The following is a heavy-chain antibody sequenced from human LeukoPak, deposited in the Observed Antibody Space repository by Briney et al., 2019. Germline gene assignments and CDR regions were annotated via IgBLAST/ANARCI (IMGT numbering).Heavy chain of an antibody. D-gene: IGHD6-13*01. CDR3: AKDLIAAAGPDY. Sequence: GGSLRLSCAASGFTFSSYAMSWVRQAPGKGLEWVSAISVSGSTYYADSVKGRFTISRDNSKNTLYLQMNSLRAEDTAVYYCAKDLIAAAGPDYWGQGTLVTVSS. J-gene: IGHJ4*02. V-gene: IGHV3-23*01. CDR2: ISVSGST. CDR1: GFTFSSYA.